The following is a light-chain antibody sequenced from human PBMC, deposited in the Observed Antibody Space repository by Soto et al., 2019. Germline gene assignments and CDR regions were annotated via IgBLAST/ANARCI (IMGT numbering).Light chain of an antibody. CDR1: QSIRTS. J-gene: IGKJ5*01. Sequence: EIVLTQSPATLSLSPGERATLSCRVSQSIRTSLAWYQQKPGQAPRLVIFDASNRANGVPARFGGSGSGTDFTLTINSLEPEDFAVYYCQQRNVWPPITFGQGRRLEIK. V-gene: IGKV3-11*01. CDR2: DAS. CDR3: QQRNVWPPIT.